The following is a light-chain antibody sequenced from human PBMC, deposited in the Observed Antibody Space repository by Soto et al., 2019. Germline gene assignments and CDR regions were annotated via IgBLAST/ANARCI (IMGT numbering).Light chain of an antibody. CDR3: QQTYTTPPLI. Sequence: DIQMTQSPSSLSASVGDRVTITCRASQSISSYLNWYQQKPGKAPKLLIHAASTLQSGVPSRFSGSGSGTDFTLHISSLQPEDCATYYCQQTYTTPPLIFGGGTKVEIK. J-gene: IGKJ4*01. CDR1: QSISSY. CDR2: AAS. V-gene: IGKV1-39*01.